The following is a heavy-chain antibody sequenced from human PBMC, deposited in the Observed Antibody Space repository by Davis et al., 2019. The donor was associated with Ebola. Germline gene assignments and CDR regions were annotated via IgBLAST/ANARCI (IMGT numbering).Heavy chain of an antibody. J-gene: IGHJ4*02. D-gene: IGHD3-3*01. Sequence: GESLKISCAASGFTFSSYSMNWVRQAPGKGLEWVSYISSSSSTIYYADSVKGRFTISRDNAKNSLYLQMNSLRDEDTAVYYSARFFDFWSGYSDYWGQGTLVTVSS. V-gene: IGHV3-48*02. CDR2: ISSSSSTI. CDR3: ARFFDFWSGYSDY. CDR1: GFTFSSYS.